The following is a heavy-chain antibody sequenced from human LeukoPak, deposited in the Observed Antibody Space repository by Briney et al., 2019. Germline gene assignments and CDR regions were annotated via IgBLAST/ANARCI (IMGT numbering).Heavy chain of an antibody. V-gene: IGHV4-34*01. Sequence: SETLSLTCAVYGGSFSGYYWSWIRQPPGKGLEWIGEINHSGSTNYNPSLKSRVTISVDTSKNQFSLKLSSVTAADTAVYYCARNSGIWAFDIWGQGTMVTVSS. CDR2: INHSGST. J-gene: IGHJ3*02. CDR1: GGSFSGYY. D-gene: IGHD3-10*01. CDR3: ARNSGIWAFDI.